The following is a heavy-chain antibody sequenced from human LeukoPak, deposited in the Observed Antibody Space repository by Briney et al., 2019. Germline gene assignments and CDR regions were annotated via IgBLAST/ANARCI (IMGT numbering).Heavy chain of an antibody. J-gene: IGHJ4*02. D-gene: IGHD2-2*01. CDR1: GFTFSSYG. CDR2: IKQDGSEK. V-gene: IGHV3-7*01. Sequence: GGTLRLSCAASGFTFSSYGMSWVRQAPGKGLEWVANIKQDGSEKYYVDSVKGRFTISRDNAKNSLYLQMNSLRAEDTAVYYCARAGSYCSSTSCYEGYFDYWGQGTLVTVSS. CDR3: ARAGSYCSSTSCYEGYFDY.